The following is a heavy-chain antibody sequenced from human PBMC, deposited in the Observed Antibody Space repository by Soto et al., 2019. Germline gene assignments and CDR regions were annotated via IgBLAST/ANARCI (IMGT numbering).Heavy chain of an antibody. CDR1: GFTFGTFT. J-gene: IGHJ5*02. V-gene: IGHV3-64*04. D-gene: IGHD3-22*01. CDR2: IKSNGVAT. CDR3: AREDYYDSSGYNWFDP. Sequence: XXPLRLCCDASGFTFGTFTMPWVLQAPGKGLESVSAIKSNGVATYYANSVKGRFTISRDDSRNTLYLQMNSLRAEDTAVYYCAREDYYDSSGYNWFDPWGQGTLVTVSS.